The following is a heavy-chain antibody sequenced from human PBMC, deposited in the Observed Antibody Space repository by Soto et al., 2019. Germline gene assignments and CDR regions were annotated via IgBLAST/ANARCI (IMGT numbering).Heavy chain of an antibody. CDR1: GGSITNHY. D-gene: IGHD1-26*01. J-gene: IGHJ5*02. Sequence: SETLSLTGGLSGGSITNHYYSWIRQSPWKGLEWIGSVYFRGTSNYNPSLRSRATISLDDSKNQLSLELTSVTAEDSAVYYCARDMSSRGWFDRWGQRALIAVCS. V-gene: IGHV4-59*11. CDR3: ARDMSSRGWFDR. CDR2: VYFRGTS.